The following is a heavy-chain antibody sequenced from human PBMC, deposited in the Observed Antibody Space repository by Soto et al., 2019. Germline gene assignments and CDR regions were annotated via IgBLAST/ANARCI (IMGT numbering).Heavy chain of an antibody. Sequence: QVTLKESGPVLVKPTETLTLTCTVSGISLSNDRTGVSWIRQPPGKALEWLAHIFSNDEKSYSTSLKNRLTISKDTSRGQVFLIMTNMVXXXXXXXXCGRILRHXXXXXXXWGQ. CDR3: GRILRHXXXXXXX. CDR1: GISLSNDRTG. D-gene: IGHD5-18*01. CDR2: IFSNDEK. V-gene: IGHV2-26*01. J-gene: IGHJ1*01.